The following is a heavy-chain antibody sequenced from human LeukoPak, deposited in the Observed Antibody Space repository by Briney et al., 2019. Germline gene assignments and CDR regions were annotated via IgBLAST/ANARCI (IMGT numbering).Heavy chain of an antibody. CDR3: AGRPPRSSWKYYYYYGMDV. Sequence: SETLSLTCTVSGGSISSYYWSWIRQPPGKGLEWIGYIYYSGSTNYNPSLKSRVTISVDTSKNQFSLKLSSVTAADTAVYYCAGRPPRSSWKYYYYYGMDVWGQGTTVTVSS. D-gene: IGHD6-13*01. J-gene: IGHJ6*02. CDR1: GGSISSYY. CDR2: IYYSGST. V-gene: IGHV4-59*01.